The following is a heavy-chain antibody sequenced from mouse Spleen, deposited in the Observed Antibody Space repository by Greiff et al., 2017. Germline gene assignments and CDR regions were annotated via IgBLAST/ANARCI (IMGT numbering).Heavy chain of an antibody. Sequence: VQLQQPGAELVKPGASVKLSCKASGYTFTSYWMQWVKQRPGQGLEWIGEIDPSDCYTNYNQKFKGKATLTVDTSSSTAYMQLSSLTSEDSAVYYCARRGYDLYYFDYWGQGTTLTVSS. CDR3: ARRGYDLYYFDY. CDR1: GYTFTSYW. V-gene: IGHV1-50*01. CDR2: IDPSDCYT. J-gene: IGHJ2*01. D-gene: IGHD2-10*02.